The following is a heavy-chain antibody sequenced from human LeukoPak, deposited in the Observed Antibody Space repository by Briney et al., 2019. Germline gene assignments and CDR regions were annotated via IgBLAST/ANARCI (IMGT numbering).Heavy chain of an antibody. V-gene: IGHV3-23*01. CDR1: GFTFANYL. Sequence: PGGSLRLSCAASGFTFANYLMSWVRQTPGKGLEWVSSVSGSGGSTYYADSVKGRFTISRDNSKNTVYLQMSSLRAEDTAVYYRAKLTQPSAYWGQGTLVTVSS. J-gene: IGHJ4*02. CDR3: AKLTQPSAY. CDR2: VSGSGGST. D-gene: IGHD3-9*01.